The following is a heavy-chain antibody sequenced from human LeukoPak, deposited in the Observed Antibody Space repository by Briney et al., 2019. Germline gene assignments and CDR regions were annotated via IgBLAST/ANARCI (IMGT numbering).Heavy chain of an antibody. V-gene: IGHV1-2*02. Sequence: ASVKVSCKASGYTFIGYYMHWVRQAPGQGLEWMGWINPKHGDTNYAQKFQDRVTMTRDTSISTAYMELRSLRSDDTAVYYCVREENWFDPWGQGTLVTVSS. J-gene: IGHJ5*02. CDR1: GYTFIGYY. CDR3: VREENWFDP. CDR2: INPKHGDT.